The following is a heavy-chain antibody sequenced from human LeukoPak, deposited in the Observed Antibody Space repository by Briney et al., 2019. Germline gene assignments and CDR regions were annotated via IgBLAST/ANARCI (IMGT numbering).Heavy chain of an antibody. CDR1: GYTFTSYD. J-gene: IGHJ4*02. D-gene: IGHD3-16*01. CDR3: ARAVASGGNYFDY. CDR2: MNPNSGNT. Sequence: ASVTVSCKASGYTFTSYDINWVRQATGQGLEWMGWMNPNSGNTGYAQKFQGRVTMTRNTSISTAYMELSSLRSEDTAVYYCARAVASGGNYFDYLGQGTLVTVSS. V-gene: IGHV1-8*02.